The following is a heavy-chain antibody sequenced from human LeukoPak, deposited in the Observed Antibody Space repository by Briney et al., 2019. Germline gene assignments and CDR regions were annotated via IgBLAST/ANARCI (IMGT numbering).Heavy chain of an antibody. V-gene: IGHV3-21*01. J-gene: IGHJ4*02. CDR1: GFTFSHYT. Sequence: GGSLRLSCAASGFTFSHYTMNWVRQAPGKGLEWVSSIISSSIYIYYADSVKGRFTISRDNAKNSLYLQMNSLRAEDTAVYYCARARENLVAAGTALSYWGQGTLVTVSS. CDR3: ARARENLVAAGTALSY. D-gene: IGHD6-13*01. CDR2: IISSSIYI.